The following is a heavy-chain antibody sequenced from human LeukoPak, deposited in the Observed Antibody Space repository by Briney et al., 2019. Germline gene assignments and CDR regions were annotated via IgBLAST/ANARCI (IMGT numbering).Heavy chain of an antibody. Sequence: RGSLRLSCTGSGFTFGHYALTWVRQAPGKGLEWVSFIDTSSTTVYYTDSVKGRFTISRDNAKNSLYLQMNSLKVEDTAIYYCARDNWVDCWGQGTLVTVSS. CDR3: ARDNWVDC. J-gene: IGHJ5*01. V-gene: IGHV3-48*03. CDR1: GFTFGHYA. CDR2: IDTSSTTV.